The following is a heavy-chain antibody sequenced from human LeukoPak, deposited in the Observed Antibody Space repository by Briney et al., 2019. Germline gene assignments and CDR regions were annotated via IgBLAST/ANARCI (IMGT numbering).Heavy chain of an antibody. CDR1: GFTFNSFA. CDR2: IDPDGTRT. D-gene: IGHD1-26*01. V-gene: IGHV3-74*01. CDR3: SWDHTGPEDI. J-gene: IGHJ3*02. Sequence: GGSLRLSCAASGFTFNSFAMHWVRQAPGKGLMWVSRIDPDGTRTNYADSVAGRFTISRDNARNTLYLQMNSLRAEDTAVYYCSWDHTGPEDIWGQGTMVTVSS.